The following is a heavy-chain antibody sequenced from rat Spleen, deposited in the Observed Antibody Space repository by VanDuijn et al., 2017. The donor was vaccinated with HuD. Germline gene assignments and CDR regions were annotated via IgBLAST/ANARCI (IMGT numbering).Heavy chain of an antibody. V-gene: IGHV5-25*01. CDR2: ISTGGGNT. D-gene: IGHD1-2*01. J-gene: IGHJ2*01. Sequence: EVQLVESGGGLVQPGRSMKLSCAASGFTFSNYYMAWVRQAPTKGLEWVASISTGGGNTYYRDSVQGRFTISRDNAKSTLYLQMDSLRSEDTATYYCTTVWEYYSSYPFDYWGQGVMVTVSS. CDR3: TTVWEYYSSYPFDY. CDR1: GFTFSNYY.